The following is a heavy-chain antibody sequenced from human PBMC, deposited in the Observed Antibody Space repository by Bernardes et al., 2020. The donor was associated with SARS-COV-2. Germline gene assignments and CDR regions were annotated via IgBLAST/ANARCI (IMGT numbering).Heavy chain of an antibody. V-gene: IGHV4-34*01. D-gene: IGHD2-2*01. Sequence: SETLSLTCAVYGGSFSGYYWSWIRQPPGKGLEWIGEINHSGSTNYNPSLKSRVTISVDTSKNQFSLKLSSVTAADTAVYYCARGTWWGRSSTDWGQGTMVTVSS. CDR1: GGSFSGYY. J-gene: IGHJ3*01. CDR2: INHSGST. CDR3: ARGTWWGRSSTD.